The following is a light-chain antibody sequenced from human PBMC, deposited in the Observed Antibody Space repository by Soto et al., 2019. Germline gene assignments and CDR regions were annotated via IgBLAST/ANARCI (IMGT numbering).Light chain of an antibody. Sequence: QSALTQPPSVSGSPGQSVSISCTGTSSDVVSYNRVSWYQQPPGTAPQLMIYEVSNRPSGVPDRFSGSKSGNTASLTISGLQAEDEADYYCSSYTSSSTLVFGGGTKLTVL. CDR1: SSDVVSYNR. CDR3: SSYTSSSTLV. J-gene: IGLJ2*01. CDR2: EVS. V-gene: IGLV2-18*02.